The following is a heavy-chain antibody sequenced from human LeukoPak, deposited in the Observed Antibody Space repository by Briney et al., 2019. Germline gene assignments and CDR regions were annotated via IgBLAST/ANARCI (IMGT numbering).Heavy chain of an antibody. CDR2: ISSSSSYI. V-gene: IGHV3-21*01. CDR1: GFTFSSYS. CDR3: ARVGSSSSRYYYYMDV. J-gene: IGHJ6*03. Sequence: GGSLRLSCAASGFTFSSYSMNWVRQAPGKGLEWVSSISSSSSYIYYADSVKGRFTISRDNAKNSLYLQMNSLRAEDTAVYYCARVGSSSSRYYYYMDVWGKRTTVTVSS. D-gene: IGHD6-6*01.